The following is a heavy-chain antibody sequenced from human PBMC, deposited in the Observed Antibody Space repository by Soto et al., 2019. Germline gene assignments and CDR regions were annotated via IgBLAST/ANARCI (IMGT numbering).Heavy chain of an antibody. CDR2: IKQDGSEK. V-gene: IGHV3-7*01. D-gene: IGHD3-10*01. CDR1: GFTFSSYW. J-gene: IGHJ4*02. CDR3: ARDGRGWFRESKNGY. Sequence: EVQLVESGGGLVQPGGSLRLSCAASGFTFSSYWMSWVRQAPGKGLEWVANIKQDGSEKYYVDSVKGRFTISRDNAKNSLYLQMNSLRAEDTAVYYCARDGRGWFRESKNGYWGQGTLVTVSS.